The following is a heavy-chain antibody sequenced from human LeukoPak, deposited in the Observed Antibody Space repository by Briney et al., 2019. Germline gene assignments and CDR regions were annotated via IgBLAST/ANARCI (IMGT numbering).Heavy chain of an antibody. CDR2: INSDGSST. Sequence: GGSLRLSCAASGFTFSSYWMHWVRQAPGKGLVWVSRINSDGSSTSYADSVNGRFTISRDNAKNTLYLQMNSLRAEDTAVYYCARSPVRTAMKSLDYWGQGTLVTVSS. CDR3: ARSPVRTAMKSLDY. J-gene: IGHJ4*02. V-gene: IGHV3-74*01. CDR1: GFTFSSYW. D-gene: IGHD5-18*01.